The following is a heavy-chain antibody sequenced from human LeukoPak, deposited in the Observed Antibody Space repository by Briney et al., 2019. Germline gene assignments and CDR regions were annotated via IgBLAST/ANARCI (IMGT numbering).Heavy chain of an antibody. V-gene: IGHV3-74*01. J-gene: IGHJ3*02. CDR3: VRWGLGKGEAFDI. CDR2: INSDGSNT. D-gene: IGHD3-10*01. CDR1: GFRFSGYW. Sequence: GGSLRLSCAASGFRFSGYWMHWVRQVPGKGLVWVSRINSDGSNTNYADSVKGRFTISRDNAKNTLYLQMNSLRAEDTTVYYCVRWGLGKGEAFDIWGQGTVVTVSS.